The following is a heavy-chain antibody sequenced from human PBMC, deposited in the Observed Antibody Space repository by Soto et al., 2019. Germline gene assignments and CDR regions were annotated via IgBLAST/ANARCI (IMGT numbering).Heavy chain of an antibody. Sequence: SQTLSLTCAISGDSVSSNSAAWNWIRQSPSRGLEWQGRTYYRSKWYYGYAVSVKSRITIKPDTSKNQFSLQLNSVTPEDTAVYYCARIHSSSSSDMDVWGQGTTVTVSS. CDR1: GDSVSSNSAA. CDR3: ARIHSSSSSDMDV. V-gene: IGHV6-1*01. CDR2: TYYRSKWYY. D-gene: IGHD6-6*01. J-gene: IGHJ6*02.